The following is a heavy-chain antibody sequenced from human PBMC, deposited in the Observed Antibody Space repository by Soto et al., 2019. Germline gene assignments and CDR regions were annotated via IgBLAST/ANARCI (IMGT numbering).Heavy chain of an antibody. Sequence: QVQLVESGGGVVQPGRSLRLSCAASGLSFSSYAMHWVRQVPGKGLEWMAVISYDGASKYYADSVKGRFTISRDNSRNTLYLQMSSLRDDDTAVYYRARELERLFDYWGQGTLVTVSS. J-gene: IGHJ4*02. CDR1: GLSFSSYA. CDR3: ARELERLFDY. D-gene: IGHD1-1*01. V-gene: IGHV3-30-3*01. CDR2: ISYDGASK.